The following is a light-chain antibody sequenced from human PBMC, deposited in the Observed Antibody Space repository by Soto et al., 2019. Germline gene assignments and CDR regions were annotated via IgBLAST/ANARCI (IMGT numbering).Light chain of an antibody. CDR1: SSNIRSNY. CDR2: RNN. Sequence: QSVLTQPPSASGAPGQRVTISCSGTSSNIRSNYVHWYQQLPGTAPKHLIYRNNHRPSGVPDRFSGSKSGTSASLAIRGLRSEDEADYYCAAWDDSLSVYVFGTGTKLTVL. V-gene: IGLV1-47*01. CDR3: AAWDDSLSVYV. J-gene: IGLJ1*01.